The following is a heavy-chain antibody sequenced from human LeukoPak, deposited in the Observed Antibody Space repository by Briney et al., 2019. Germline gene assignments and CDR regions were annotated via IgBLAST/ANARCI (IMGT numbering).Heavy chain of an antibody. Sequence: PGGSLRLSCAASGFTFSTYAMHWVRQAPGKGLEWVAVISYDGINKNYADSVKGRFTISRDNSKNTLYLQMNSLRAEDTAVYYCAKDLASGIAVAGTPNWFDPWGQGTLVTVSS. J-gene: IGHJ5*02. CDR3: AKDLASGIAVAGTPNWFDP. CDR1: GFTFSTYA. D-gene: IGHD6-19*01. V-gene: IGHV3-30*04. CDR2: ISYDGINK.